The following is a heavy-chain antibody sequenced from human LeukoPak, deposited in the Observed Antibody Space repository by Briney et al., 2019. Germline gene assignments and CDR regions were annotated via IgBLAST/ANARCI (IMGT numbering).Heavy chain of an antibody. CDR2: IGASITYI. CDR1: GFTFSTYS. CDR3: AREGYYSGMDV. J-gene: IGHJ6*02. Sequence: GGSLRLSCTVSGFTFSTYSMKWVRQAPGRGLEWVAFIGASITYINHADSVKGRFTISRDNAQNSLYLQMSRLRAEDTAVYYCAREGYYSGMDVWGQGTTVTVSS. V-gene: IGHV3-21*01.